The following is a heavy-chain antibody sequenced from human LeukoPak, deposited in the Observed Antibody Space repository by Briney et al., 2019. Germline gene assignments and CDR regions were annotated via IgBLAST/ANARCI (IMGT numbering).Heavy chain of an antibody. Sequence: GGSLRLSCAASGFTFSNYAMGWPRRAPGKGLEWVSAISGSGGSTYYAGSVKGRFTISRDNSKNTLYLQMNTLRAEDTAVYYCAKTAWDYDTSGFDYWGQGTLVTVSS. V-gene: IGHV3-23*01. J-gene: IGHJ4*02. CDR2: ISGSGGST. CDR1: GFTFSNYA. D-gene: IGHD3-22*01. CDR3: AKTAWDYDTSGFDY.